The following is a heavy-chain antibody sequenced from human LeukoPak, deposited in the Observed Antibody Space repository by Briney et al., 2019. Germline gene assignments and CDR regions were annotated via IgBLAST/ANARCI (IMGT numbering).Heavy chain of an antibody. Sequence: PSETLSLTCTVSGGSISSYYWSWIRQPPGKGLEWIGYIYYSGSTNYNPSLKGRVTISLDKSKNQFSLNLNSVTAADTAVYYCARDLPTLIPGFDPWGQGTLVTVSS. J-gene: IGHJ5*02. CDR1: GGSISSYY. V-gene: IGHV4-59*01. CDR3: ARDLPTLIPGFDP. CDR2: IYYSGST.